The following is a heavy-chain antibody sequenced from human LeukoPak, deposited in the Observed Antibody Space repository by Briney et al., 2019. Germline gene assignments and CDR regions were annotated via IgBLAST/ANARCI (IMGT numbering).Heavy chain of an antibody. J-gene: IGHJ4*02. CDR3: ARDSNWGFDY. Sequence: PGGSLRLSCAASGFTFSSYWMHWVRQAPGKGLVWVSRINGDGSSTTYADSVKGRFTISRDNAKNTLYLQMNSLRDEDTAVYYCARDSNWGFDYWGQGTLVSVSS. V-gene: IGHV3-74*01. CDR1: GFTFSSYW. D-gene: IGHD7-27*01. CDR2: INGDGSST.